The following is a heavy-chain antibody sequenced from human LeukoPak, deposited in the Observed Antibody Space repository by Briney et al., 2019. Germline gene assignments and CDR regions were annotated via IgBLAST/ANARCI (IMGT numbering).Heavy chain of an antibody. CDR1: GGSISSYY. V-gene: IGHV4-59*01. J-gene: IGHJ4*02. CDR2: IYYSGST. CDR3: AREGGEGATQTFDY. Sequence: KPSETLSLTRTVSGGSISSYYWSWIRQPPRKGLEWIGYIYYSGSTNYNPSLKSRVTISVDTSKNQFSLKLSSVTAADTAVYYCAREGGEGATQTFDYWGQGTLVTVSS. D-gene: IGHD1-26*01.